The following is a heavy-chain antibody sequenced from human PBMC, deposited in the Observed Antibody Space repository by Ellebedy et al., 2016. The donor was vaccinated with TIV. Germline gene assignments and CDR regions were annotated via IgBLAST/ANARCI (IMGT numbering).Heavy chain of an antibody. CDR2: ISVSNGNK. J-gene: IGHJ5*02. CDR3: ARVHQWLAKKFDP. D-gene: IGHD6-19*01. Sequence: ASVKVSCKASGYTFRSYGISWVRQAPGQGLEWMGWISVSNGNKNYAQKIQGRVTMTTDKSTSTAYMELRSLRSDDTAVYYCARVHQWLAKKFDPWGQGTLVTVSS. CDR1: GYTFRSYG. V-gene: IGHV1-18*01.